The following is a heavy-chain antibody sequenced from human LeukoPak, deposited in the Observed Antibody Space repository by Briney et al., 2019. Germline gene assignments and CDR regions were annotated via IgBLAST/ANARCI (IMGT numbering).Heavy chain of an antibody. Sequence: YXMNXXRXAPGKGLEXVSSISSSSSYIYYADSVKGRFTISRDNAKNSLYLQMISLRAEDTAVYYCARAPGYYGTSGYYSGVYFDYWGQGTLVTVSS. D-gene: IGHD3-22*01. CDR1: YX. J-gene: IGHJ4*02. CDR2: ISSSSSYI. CDR3: ARAPGYYGTSGYYSGVYFDY. V-gene: IGHV3-21*01.